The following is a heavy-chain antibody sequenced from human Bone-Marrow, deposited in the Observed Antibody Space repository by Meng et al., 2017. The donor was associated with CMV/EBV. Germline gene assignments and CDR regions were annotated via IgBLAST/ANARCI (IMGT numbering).Heavy chain of an antibody. D-gene: IGHD5-18*01. CDR1: GFTVSSNY. CDR2: IYSGGST. J-gene: IGHJ4*02. Sequence: GESLKISCAASGFTVSSNYMSWVRQAPGKGLEWVSVIYSGGSTYYADSVKGRFTISRDNSKNTLYLQMNSLRAEDTAVYYCAKGDTAMVRGAFAYWGQGNLVNVSS. V-gene: IGHV3-53*01. CDR3: AKGDTAMVRGAFAY.